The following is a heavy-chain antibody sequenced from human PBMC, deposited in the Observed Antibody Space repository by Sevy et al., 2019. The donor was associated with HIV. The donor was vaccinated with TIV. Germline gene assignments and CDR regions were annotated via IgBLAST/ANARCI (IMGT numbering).Heavy chain of an antibody. CDR3: AKDPDDTYDYGEHSDY. CDR1: GFTLSRTG. CDR2: ISCSGFST. V-gene: IGHV3-23*01. Sequence: GGSLRLSCAASGFTLSRTGMIWVRQAPGKGLEWVSGISCSGFSTNYADSVKGRFTISRDNSKNTLYLQMNSLRGEDTAVYYCAKDPDDTYDYGEHSDYWGQGTLVTVSS. J-gene: IGHJ4*02. D-gene: IGHD4-17*01.